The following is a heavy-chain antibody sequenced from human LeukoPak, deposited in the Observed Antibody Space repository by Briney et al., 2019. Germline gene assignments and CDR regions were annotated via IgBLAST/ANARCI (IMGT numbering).Heavy chain of an antibody. Sequence: ASVKVSCKASGYTFTSYGISWVRQAPGQGLEWMGWISTYTGNTNYAQKLQGRVTMTTDTSTSTAYMELRNLRSDDTAVYYCARDLRDYYGSGTYNPHYWGQGILVTVSS. V-gene: IGHV1-18*01. D-gene: IGHD3-10*01. CDR2: ISTYTGNT. CDR1: GYTFTSYG. CDR3: ARDLRDYYGSGTYNPHY. J-gene: IGHJ4*02.